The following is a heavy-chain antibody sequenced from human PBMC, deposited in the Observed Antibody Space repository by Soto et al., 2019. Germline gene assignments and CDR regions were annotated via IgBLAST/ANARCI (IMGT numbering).Heavy chain of an antibody. CDR3: ARVRDSSSEAFDC. J-gene: IGHJ3*01. CDR1: GYTFTGYY. Sequence: ASVQVSCKASGYTFTGYYMHWVRQAPGQGLEWMGWINPNSGGTNYAQKFQGRVTMTRDTSISTAYMELSRVRSGDTAVYYCARVRDSSSEAFDCWGQGTMVTVSS. CDR2: INPNSGGT. D-gene: IGHD6-6*01. V-gene: IGHV1-2*02.